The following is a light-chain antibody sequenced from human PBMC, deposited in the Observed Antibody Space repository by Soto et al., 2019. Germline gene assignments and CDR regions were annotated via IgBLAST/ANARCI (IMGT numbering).Light chain of an antibody. CDR2: EVS. V-gene: IGLV2-14*03. CDR3: SSYTSRSTRV. Sequence: QSVLAQPASVSGSPGQSITISCTGTSSDVGAYDFVSWYQQHPDRAPKLMIYEVSNRPSGVSYRFSGSKSVNTATLTISGLQAEYEADYYCSSYTSRSTRVFGTAPKVTVL. J-gene: IGLJ1*01. CDR1: SSDVGAYDF.